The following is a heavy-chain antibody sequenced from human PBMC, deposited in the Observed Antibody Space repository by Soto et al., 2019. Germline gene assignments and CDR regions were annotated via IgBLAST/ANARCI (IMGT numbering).Heavy chain of an antibody. V-gene: IGHV1-3*01. J-gene: IGHJ4*02. CDR1: GFPFTSYA. D-gene: IGHD3-10*01. CDR3: ARVPPWGNSAGDYYIQHYDS. Sequence: VKVSCKSSGFPFTSYAIHWLRQAPGQRPQWMGWINGGSGNTKYSQDFQGRVTLTRDTFATTAYLELSSLRSEDTAVYYCARVPPWGNSAGDYYIQHYDSWGQGTPVTVSS. CDR2: INGGSGNT.